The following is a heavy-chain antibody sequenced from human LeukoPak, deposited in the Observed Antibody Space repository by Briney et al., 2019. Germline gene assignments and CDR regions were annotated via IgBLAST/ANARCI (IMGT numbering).Heavy chain of an antibody. V-gene: IGHV4-59*08. D-gene: IGHD2-8*01. J-gene: IGHJ6*02. CDR3: AGSLGYCTNGVCYHYGMDV. CDR1: GGSISSYY. Sequence: PSETLSLTCTVSGGSISSYYWSWIRQPPGKGLEWIGYIYYSGSTNYNPSLKSRVTISVDTSKNQFSLRLSSVTAADTAVYYCAGSLGYCTNGVCYHYGMDVWGQGTTVTVSS. CDR2: IYYSGST.